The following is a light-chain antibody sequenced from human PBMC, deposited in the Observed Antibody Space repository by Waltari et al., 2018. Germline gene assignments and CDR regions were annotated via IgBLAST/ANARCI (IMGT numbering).Light chain of an antibody. V-gene: IGLV3-19*01. Sequence: SSELTQDPAVSVALGQTVRITCQGDSLRSYNSSWYQQKPGQAPVHVIYGKNNRPSGIPDRFSGSSSGNTASLTITGAQAEDEADYYCNSRDSSGNHVVFGGGTKLTVL. J-gene: IGLJ2*01. CDR3: NSRDSSGNHVV. CDR2: GKN. CDR1: SLRSYN.